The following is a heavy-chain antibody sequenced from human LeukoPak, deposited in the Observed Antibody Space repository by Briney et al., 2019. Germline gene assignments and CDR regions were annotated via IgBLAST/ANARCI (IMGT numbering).Heavy chain of an antibody. CDR3: ARSYYYDSMSVFDY. V-gene: IGHV3-30-3*01. J-gene: IGHJ4*02. Sequence: PGGSLRLSCAASGFTFSSYAMHWVRQAPGKGLEWVAVISYDGSNKYYADSVKGRFTISRDNSKNTLYLQMNSLRAEDTAVYYCARSYYYDSMSVFDYWGQGTLVTVSS. CDR1: GFTFSSYA. D-gene: IGHD3-22*01. CDR2: ISYDGSNK.